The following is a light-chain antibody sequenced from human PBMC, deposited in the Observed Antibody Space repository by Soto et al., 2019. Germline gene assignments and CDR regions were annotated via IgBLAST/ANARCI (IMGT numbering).Light chain of an antibody. J-gene: IGLJ1*01. V-gene: IGLV2-14*03. CDR2: DVS. Sequence: QSALTQPASVSGSPGQSITISCTGTRSDLGGYNYVSWFQHHPGKAPKLLIYDVSSRPSGVSERFSGSKSANTASLIISGLQAEDEADYYCCSYAGSSTYVFGTGTKVTVL. CDR3: CSYAGSSTYV. CDR1: RSDLGGYNY.